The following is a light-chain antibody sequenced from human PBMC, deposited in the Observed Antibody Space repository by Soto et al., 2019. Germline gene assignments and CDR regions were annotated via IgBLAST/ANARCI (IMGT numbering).Light chain of an antibody. CDR2: DVS. CDR3: SSYISSSTYV. Sequence: QSVLPQPASVTGSPGQSITISCTGTSSDIGRYNYVSWYQQYPGKAPKFMIYDVSNRPSGVSNRFSGSKSGNTASLTISGLQAEDEADYYYSSYISSSTYVFGTGTKVSVL. V-gene: IGLV2-14*01. CDR1: SSDIGRYNY. J-gene: IGLJ1*01.